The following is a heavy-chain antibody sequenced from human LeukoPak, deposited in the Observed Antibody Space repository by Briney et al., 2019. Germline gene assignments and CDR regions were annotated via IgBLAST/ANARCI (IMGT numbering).Heavy chain of an antibody. J-gene: IGHJ4*02. V-gene: IGHV5-51*01. Sequence: GESLKISCKGSGYTFTSYWIGWVRQMPGQGLEWMGIIYPGDSDTRYSPSFQGQVTISADKSISTAYLQWSSLKASDTAMYCCARNPXPASHGDGDYWGQGTLVTVSS. CDR1: GYTFTSYW. CDR2: IYPGDSDT. CDR3: ARNPXPASHGDGDY. D-gene: IGHD4-17*01.